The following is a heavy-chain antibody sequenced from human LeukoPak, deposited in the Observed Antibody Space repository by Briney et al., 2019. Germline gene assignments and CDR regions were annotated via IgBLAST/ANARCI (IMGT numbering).Heavy chain of an antibody. CDR3: ASRPFLYGFRTYFDN. CDR1: GGSFSSFH. V-gene: IGHV4-34*01. CDR2: MKQSGTP. J-gene: IGHJ4*01. D-gene: IGHD3-10*01. Sequence: SETLSLTCAVYGGSFSSFHCNGIRQSPAKRLEWLGEMKQSGTPRYNPSLQSRVTISVDKSKNQFSLNVRSVTAADTAVYYCASRPFLYGFRTYFDNWAHGTLVTVSS.